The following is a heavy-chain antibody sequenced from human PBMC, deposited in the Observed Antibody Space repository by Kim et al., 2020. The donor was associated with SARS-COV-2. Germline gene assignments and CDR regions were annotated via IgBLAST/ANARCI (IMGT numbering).Heavy chain of an antibody. J-gene: IGHJ4*02. CDR2: GIT. V-gene: IGHV3-23*01. Sequence: GITCYPDSVKGRFTISRDNSKNTLYLQMNSLRAEDTAVYYCAKLTYYFDYWGQGTLATVSA. CDR3: AKLTYYFDY.